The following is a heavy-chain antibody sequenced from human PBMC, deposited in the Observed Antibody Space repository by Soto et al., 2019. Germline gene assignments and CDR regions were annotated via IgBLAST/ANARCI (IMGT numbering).Heavy chain of an antibody. D-gene: IGHD5-12*01. V-gene: IGHV4-39*02. CDR2: IESSGTT. J-gene: IGHJ6*02. CDR1: GDSINRFSDY. CDR3: AREKWVATDFYGLDV. Sequence: SATRSLTCLVSGDSINRFSDYWAWIRQPPGNGPEWIASIESSGTTFYNPSLKSRVFISLDTSKNEFSLKVNSVTAADTAVYFCAREKWVATDFYGLDVWGQGTTVT.